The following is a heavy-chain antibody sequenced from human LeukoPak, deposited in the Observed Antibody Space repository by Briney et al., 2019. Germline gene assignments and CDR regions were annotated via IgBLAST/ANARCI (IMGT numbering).Heavy chain of an antibody. CDR1: GFTFSSYE. Sequence: GGSLRLSCAASGFTFSSYEMNWVRQALGKGLEWVSYISSSGCTIYYADSVKGRFTISRDNAKNSLYLQMNSLRAEDTAVYYCARERWGRLDYWGQGTLVTVSS. CDR3: ARERWGRLDY. V-gene: IGHV3-48*03. J-gene: IGHJ4*02. CDR2: ISSSGCTI. D-gene: IGHD4-23*01.